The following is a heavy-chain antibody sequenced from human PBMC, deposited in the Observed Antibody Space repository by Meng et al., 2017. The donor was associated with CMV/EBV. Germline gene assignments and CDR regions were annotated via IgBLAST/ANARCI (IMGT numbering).Heavy chain of an antibody. CDR1: GYTFTSYD. CDR3: ASLPVYGDYVRDY. V-gene: IGHV1-8*01. CDR2: MNPNSGNT. J-gene: IGHJ4*02. D-gene: IGHD4-17*01. Sequence: CQASGYTFTSYDLTWVRQAAGQGLEWMGWMNPNSGNTGYAQKFQGRVTMTRNTSISTAYMELSSLRSEDTAVYYCASLPVYGDYVRDYWGQGTLVTVSS.